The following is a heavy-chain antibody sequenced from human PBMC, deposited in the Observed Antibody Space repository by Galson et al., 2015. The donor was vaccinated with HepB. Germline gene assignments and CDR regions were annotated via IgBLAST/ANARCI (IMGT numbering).Heavy chain of an antibody. CDR2: ISAYNGNT. Sequence: SVKVSCKASGYTFTSYGISWVRQAPGQGLEWMGWISAYNGNTNYAQKLQGRVTMTTDTSTSTAYMELRSLRSDDTAVYYCASPPGYEYDSSGFLFDYWGQGTLVTVSS. CDR3: ASPPGYEYDSSGFLFDY. CDR1: GYTFTSYG. J-gene: IGHJ4*02. V-gene: IGHV1-18*04. D-gene: IGHD3-22*01.